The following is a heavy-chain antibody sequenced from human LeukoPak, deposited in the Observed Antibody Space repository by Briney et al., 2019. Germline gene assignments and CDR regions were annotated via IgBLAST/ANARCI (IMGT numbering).Heavy chain of an antibody. V-gene: IGHV1-2*02. CDR1: GYTFTGYY. J-gene: IGHJ5*02. Sequence: EASVKVSCKASGYTFTGYYMHWVRQAPGQGLEWMGWINPNSGGTNYAQKFQGRVTMTRDTSISTAYMELSRLRSDDTAVYYCARKGIVVAPAAIGWFDPWGQGTLVIVSS. CDR3: ARKGIVVAPAAIGWFDP. D-gene: IGHD2-2*01. CDR2: INPNSGGT.